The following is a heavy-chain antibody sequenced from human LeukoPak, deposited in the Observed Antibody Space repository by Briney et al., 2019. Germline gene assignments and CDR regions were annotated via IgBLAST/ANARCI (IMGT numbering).Heavy chain of an antibody. V-gene: IGHV3-74*01. D-gene: IGHD3-22*01. CDR1: GFTFSSYW. CDR2: ISDGGSTT. CDR3: SRSAYYDGSGNYYDY. J-gene: IGHJ4*02. Sequence: GGSLRLSCAASGFTFSSYWMHWVRQAPGKGLVWVSRISDGGSTTTYADSVKGRFTISRDNAKNTPYLQMNGLRAEDTAVYYCSRSAYYDGSGNYYDYWGQGTLVTVSS.